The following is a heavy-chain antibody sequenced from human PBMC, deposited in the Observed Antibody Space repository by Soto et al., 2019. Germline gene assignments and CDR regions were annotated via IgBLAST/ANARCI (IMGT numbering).Heavy chain of an antibody. CDR2: IYYRGNT. D-gene: IGHD5-12*01. CDR3: ARLDGFNYPYFDY. CDR1: GDSISGGDYY. Sequence: QVQLQESGPGLVKPSQTLSLTCTVSGDSISGGDYYWSWIRQPPGKGLEWIGYIYYRGNTYYNPSLKSRVTLPVDTSKTQFTLKLRSVPAADTAVYYCARLDGFNYPYFDYWGQVALVTVSS. J-gene: IGHJ4*02. V-gene: IGHV4-30-4*01.